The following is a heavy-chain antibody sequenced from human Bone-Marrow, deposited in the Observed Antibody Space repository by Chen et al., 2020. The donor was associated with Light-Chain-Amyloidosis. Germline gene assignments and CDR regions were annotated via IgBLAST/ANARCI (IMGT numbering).Heavy chain of an antibody. J-gene: IGHJ3*02. Sequence: QLRLQESGPGLVKPSETLSLTCDAPSGSLSTSGYYWAWIRQSPGKGLEWIASVFDNGTTFQKVSRKSRLSMYFQRTREQLSGTMTSVTIEDTARYNCERQENPVFWSSYNDAFDMWGRGTFVCVSS. V-gene: IGHV4-39*01. D-gene: IGHD3-3*01. CDR3: ERQENPVFWSSYNDAFDM. CDR2: VFDNGTT. CDR1: SGSLSTSGYY.